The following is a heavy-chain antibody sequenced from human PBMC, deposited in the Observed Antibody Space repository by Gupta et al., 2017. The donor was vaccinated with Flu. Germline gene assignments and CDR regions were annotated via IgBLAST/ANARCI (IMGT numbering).Heavy chain of an antibody. CDR3: ARVAFSSSWYNDY. J-gene: IGHJ4*02. Sequence: QVQLQESGPGLVKPSGTLSLTCAVPGDSSSSRHWWSWVRQTPGKGLEWIGEISHSGSTNYNPSLKSRVTISVDKSKNQYSLNLSSVTAADTAVYYCARVAFSSSWYNDYWGQGTLVTVSS. CDR2: ISHSGST. D-gene: IGHD6-13*01. V-gene: IGHV4-4*02. CDR1: GDSSSSRHW.